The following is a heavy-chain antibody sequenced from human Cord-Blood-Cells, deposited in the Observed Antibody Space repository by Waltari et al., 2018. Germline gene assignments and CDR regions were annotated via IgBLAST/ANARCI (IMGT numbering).Heavy chain of an antibody. Sequence: QVQLQASGPGLVKPSETLSLTCTVPGGSISSHYWSWIRQPPGKGLEWIGYIYYSGSTNYNPSLKSRVTISVDTSKNQFSLKLSSVTAADTAVYYCARGDSSSYYYYYGMDVWGQGTTVTVSS. D-gene: IGHD6-6*01. V-gene: IGHV4-59*11. CDR3: ARGDSSSYYYYYGMDV. CDR2: IYYSGST. J-gene: IGHJ6*02. CDR1: GGSISSHY.